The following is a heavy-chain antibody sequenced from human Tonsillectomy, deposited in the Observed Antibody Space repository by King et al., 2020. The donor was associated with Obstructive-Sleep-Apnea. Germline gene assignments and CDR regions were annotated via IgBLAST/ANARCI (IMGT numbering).Heavy chain of an antibody. CDR1: GFSLSNTRMG. V-gene: IGHV2-26*01. J-gene: IGHJ6*02. CDR3: ARIPTGYSGFSRCYYGMDV. CDR2: IFSHDDK. Sequence: TLKESGPVLVKPTETLTLTCTVSGFSLSNTRMGVSWIRQPPGKALEWLAHIFSHDDKSYSTSLKTRLTISKDTSKSQVVLIMTNMDPVDTATYYCARIPTGYSGFSRCYYGMDVWGQGTTVTVSS. D-gene: IGHD5-12*01.